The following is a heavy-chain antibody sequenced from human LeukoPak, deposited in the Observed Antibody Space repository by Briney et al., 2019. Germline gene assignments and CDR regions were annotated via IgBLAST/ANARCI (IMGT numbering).Heavy chain of an antibody. CDR3: ARDLRGDDSSGYYYPYYFDY. V-gene: IGHV3-7*01. J-gene: IGHJ4*02. CDR2: IKQDGSEK. D-gene: IGHD3-22*01. Sequence: PGGSLRLSCAASGFTFSSYWMSWVRQASGKGLEWVANIKQDGSEKYYVDSVKGRFTISRDNAKNSLYLQMNSLRAEDTAVYYCARDLRGDDSSGYYYPYYFDYWGQGTLVTVSS. CDR1: GFTFSSYW.